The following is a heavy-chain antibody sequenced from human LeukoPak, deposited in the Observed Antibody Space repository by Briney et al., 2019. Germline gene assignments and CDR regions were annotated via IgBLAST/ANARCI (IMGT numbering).Heavy chain of an antibody. CDR3: AREGVIAAAGPSYWYFDL. CDR1: GYTFTSYD. V-gene: IGHV1-8*01. J-gene: IGHJ2*01. D-gene: IGHD6-13*01. Sequence: GASVKVSCKASGYTFTSYDINWVRQATGQGLEGMGWMNPNSGNTGYAQKFQGRVTMTRNTSISTAYMELSSLRSEDTAVYYCAREGVIAAAGPSYWYFDLWGRGTLVTVSS. CDR2: MNPNSGNT.